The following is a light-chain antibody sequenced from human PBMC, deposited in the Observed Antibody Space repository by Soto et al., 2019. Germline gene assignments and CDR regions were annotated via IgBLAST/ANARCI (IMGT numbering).Light chain of an antibody. CDR1: SSDVGGYNY. CDR2: EVS. CDR3: SSYSGTNYHYV. V-gene: IGLV2-8*01. Sequence: QSVLTQPPSASGSFGQSVTISCTGTSSDVGGYNYVSWYQQHPGKAPKLMIYEVSERPSGVPDRFSGSKSGNTACLTVSGLQADDEADYYCSSYSGTNYHYVFGTGTKVTVL. J-gene: IGLJ1*01.